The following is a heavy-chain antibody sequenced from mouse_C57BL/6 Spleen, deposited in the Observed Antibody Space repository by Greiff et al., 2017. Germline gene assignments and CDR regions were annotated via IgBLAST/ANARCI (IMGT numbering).Heavy chain of an antibody. CDR3: ARSNDYGSSSPRDD. D-gene: IGHD1-1*01. J-gene: IGHJ2*01. V-gene: IGHV1-55*01. CDR2: IYPGSGST. Sequence: QVQLQQPGAELVKPGASVKMSCKASGYTFTSYWITWVKQRPGQGLEWIGDIYPGSGSTNYNEKFKSKATLPVAPSSSTAYMQLSSLTSEDTAVYYWARSNDYGSSSPRDDWGTGTTRTVSS. CDR1: GYTFTSYW.